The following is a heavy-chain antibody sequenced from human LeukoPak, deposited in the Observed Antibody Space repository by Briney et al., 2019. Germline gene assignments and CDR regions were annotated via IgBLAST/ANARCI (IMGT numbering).Heavy chain of an antibody. CDR1: GFTFSSYW. J-gene: IGHJ4*02. Sequence: GGSLRLSCAASGFTFSSYWLSWVRQAPGKGLEWVANIKQDGSEKYYVDSVKGRFTISRDNAKNSLYLQMNSLRAEDTAVYYCARVGSSSSEDYWGQGTLVTVSS. D-gene: IGHD6-6*01. V-gene: IGHV3-7*01. CDR3: ARVGSSSSEDY. CDR2: IKQDGSEK.